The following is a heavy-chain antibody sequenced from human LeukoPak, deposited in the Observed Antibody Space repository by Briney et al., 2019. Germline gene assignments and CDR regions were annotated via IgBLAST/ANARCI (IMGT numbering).Heavy chain of an antibody. CDR1: GGSFSSGGDY. V-gene: IGHV4-31*03. Sequence: SETLSLTCTVSGGSFSSGGDYWSWIRQHPGKGLEWIVYIYYSGSTYYNPSLKSRVTISIDTSKHQFSLKLSSVTAADTAIYYCARALQAYGSGNSYYFDYWGQGALVTVSS. CDR2: IYYSGST. CDR3: ARALQAYGSGNSYYFDY. D-gene: IGHD3-10*01. J-gene: IGHJ4*02.